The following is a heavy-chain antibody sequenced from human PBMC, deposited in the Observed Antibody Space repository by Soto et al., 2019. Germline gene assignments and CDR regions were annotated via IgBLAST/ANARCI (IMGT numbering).Heavy chain of an antibody. CDR1: GFSFSSSW. V-gene: IGHV3-7*03. Sequence: EVQLVESGGGLVQPGGSLRLSCAASGFSFSSSWMTWVRQAPGKGLEWVANIKHDGSETYYVDSLKGRFTISRDNAENSLYLQINSLRAEDTGVYLCARDLITSWYAGLDVWGQGTTVTVSS. J-gene: IGHJ6*02. D-gene: IGHD6-13*01. CDR2: IKHDGSET. CDR3: ARDLITSWYAGLDV.